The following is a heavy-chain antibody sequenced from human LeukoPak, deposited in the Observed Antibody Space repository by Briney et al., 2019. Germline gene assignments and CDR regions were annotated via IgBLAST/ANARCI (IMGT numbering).Heavy chain of an antibody. V-gene: IGHV3-73*01. CDR3: TRHPGYSSSVDAFDI. Sequence: GGSLRLSCAASGFTFSGSAMHWVRQASGKGLEWVGRIRSKANSYATAYAASVKGRFTISRDDSKNTAYLQMNSLKTEDTAVYYCTRHPGYSSSVDAFDIWGQGTMVTVSS. CDR2: IRSKANSYAT. D-gene: IGHD6-13*01. CDR1: GFTFSGSA. J-gene: IGHJ3*02.